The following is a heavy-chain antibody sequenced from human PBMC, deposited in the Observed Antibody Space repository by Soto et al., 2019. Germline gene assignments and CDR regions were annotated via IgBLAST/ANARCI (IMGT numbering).Heavy chain of an antibody. CDR1: GDSISSGGHY. V-gene: IGHV4-31*03. Sequence: SETLSLTCTVSGDSISSGGHYWSWIRQHPGKGLEWIGYIYYSGSTYYNPSLRSRVTISVDTSKNQFSLKLSSVTAADTAVYYCARLHGYCISSSCHGHYAMDVWGQGTTVTVSS. CDR2: IYYSGST. D-gene: IGHD2-2*01. CDR3: ARLHGYCISSSCHGHYAMDV. J-gene: IGHJ6*02.